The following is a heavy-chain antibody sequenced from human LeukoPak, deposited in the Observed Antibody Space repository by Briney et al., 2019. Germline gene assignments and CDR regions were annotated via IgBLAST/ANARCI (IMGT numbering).Heavy chain of an antibody. CDR1: GFTFDDYA. J-gene: IGHJ4*02. D-gene: IGHD6-13*01. CDR3: ARDYDIAAAGPVFDY. CDR2: INWNGGSS. V-gene: IGHV3-20*04. Sequence: GGSLRLSCAASGFTFDDYAMSWVRQAPGKGLEWVSGINWNGGSSGYVDSVKGRFTISRDNAKNSLYLQMNSLRAEDTALYYCARDYDIAAAGPVFDYWGQGTLVTVSS.